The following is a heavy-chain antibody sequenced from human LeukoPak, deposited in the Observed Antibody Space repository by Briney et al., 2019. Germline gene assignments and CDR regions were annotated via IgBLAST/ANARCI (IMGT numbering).Heavy chain of an antibody. CDR3: ARAIRVLWFGELLLWFDP. CDR2: IYHSGST. V-gene: IGHV4-38-2*02. D-gene: IGHD3-10*01. CDR1: GGSISGYY. J-gene: IGHJ5*02. Sequence: SETLSLTCTVSGGSISGYYWGWIRQPPGKGLEWIGSIYHSGSTYYNPSLKSRVTISVDTSKNQFSLKLSSVTAADTAVYYCARAIRVLWFGELLLWFDPWGQGTLVTVSS.